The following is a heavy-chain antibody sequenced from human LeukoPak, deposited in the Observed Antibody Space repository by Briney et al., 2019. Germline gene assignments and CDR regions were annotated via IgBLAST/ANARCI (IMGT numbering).Heavy chain of an antibody. CDR1: GFTFSSYG. Sequence: GGSLRLSCAASGFTFSSYGMSWVRQAPGKGLEWVSAISGSGGSTYYADSVKGRFTISRDNSKNTLYLQMNSLRAEDTAVYYCAKDLYGGNPVGDYFDYWGQGTLVTVSS. CDR3: AKDLYGGNPVGDYFDY. D-gene: IGHD4-23*01. J-gene: IGHJ4*02. CDR2: ISGSGGST. V-gene: IGHV3-23*01.